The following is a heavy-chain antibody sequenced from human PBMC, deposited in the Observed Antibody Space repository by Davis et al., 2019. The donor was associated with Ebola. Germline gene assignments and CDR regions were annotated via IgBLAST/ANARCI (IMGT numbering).Heavy chain of an antibody. Sequence: GESLKISCAASGFTVSSNYMSWVRRAPGKGLEWASVIYSGGSTYYAVSVKGRFTISRHNSTNTLYPQMNSLRAEDTAVYYCARMYSGSPEGGDYWGQGTLVIVSS. CDR3: ARMYSGSPEGGDY. CDR2: IYSGGST. V-gene: IGHV3-53*04. CDR1: GFTVSSNY. D-gene: IGHD1-26*01. J-gene: IGHJ4*02.